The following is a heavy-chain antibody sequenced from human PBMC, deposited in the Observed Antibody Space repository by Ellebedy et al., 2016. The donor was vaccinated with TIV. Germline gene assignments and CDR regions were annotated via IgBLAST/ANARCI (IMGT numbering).Heavy chain of an antibody. CDR2: VYHSGST. CDR1: NGSLSSGGYY. J-gene: IGHJ5*02. V-gene: IGHV4-39*01. CDR3: ARLGRITLFARNPWFDP. D-gene: IGHD3-3*01. Sequence: GSLRLXXSVSNGSLSSGGYYWAWIRQPPGKGLEWIGSVYHSGSTYYNSSLKSRVTISVDSSNNQFSLKLTSVTAADTAVYYWARLGRITLFARNPWFDPWGQGTLVTVSA.